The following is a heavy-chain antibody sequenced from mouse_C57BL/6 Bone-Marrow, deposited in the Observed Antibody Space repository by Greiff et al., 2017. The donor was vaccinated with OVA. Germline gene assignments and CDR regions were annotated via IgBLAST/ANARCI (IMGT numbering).Heavy chain of an antibody. CDR3: TRVGYDYSWFAY. V-gene: IGHV5-9-1*02. CDR2: ISSGGDYI. J-gene: IGHJ3*01. Sequence: VQVVESGEGLVKPGGSLKLSCAASGFTFSSYAMSWVRQTPEKRLEWVAYISSGGDYIYYADTVKGRFTISRDNARNTLYLQMSSLKSEDTAMYYCTRVGYDYSWFAYWGQGTLVTVSA. D-gene: IGHD2-4*01. CDR1: GFTFSSYA.